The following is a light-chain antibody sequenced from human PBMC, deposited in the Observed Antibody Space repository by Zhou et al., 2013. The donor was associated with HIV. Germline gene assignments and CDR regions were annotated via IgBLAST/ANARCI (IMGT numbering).Light chain of an antibody. J-gene: IGKJ4*02. CDR2: DAS. CDR1: QGISSW. CDR3: QSYDSDLLT. V-gene: IGKV1-12*01. Sequence: DIQMTQSPSSVSASVGDRVTITCRASQGISSWLAWYQQKPGKAPKLLIYDASSLESGVPSRFSGSGSGTDFTLTISSLQPEDVATYFCQSYDSDLLTFGGGTKVEIK.